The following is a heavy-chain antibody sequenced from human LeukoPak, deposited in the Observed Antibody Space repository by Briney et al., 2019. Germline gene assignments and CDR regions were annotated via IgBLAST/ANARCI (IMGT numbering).Heavy chain of an antibody. Sequence: PGGSLRLSCAASGFTFSSYWMSWVRQAPGKGLEWVSYISSSSSTIYYADSVKGRFTISRDNAKNSLYLQMNSLRAEDTAVYYCARSYYDILTGYYRPGPQAVFDYWGQGTLVTVSS. D-gene: IGHD3-9*01. J-gene: IGHJ4*02. CDR1: GFTFSSYW. V-gene: IGHV3-48*04. CDR2: ISSSSSTI. CDR3: ARSYYDILTGYYRPGPQAVFDY.